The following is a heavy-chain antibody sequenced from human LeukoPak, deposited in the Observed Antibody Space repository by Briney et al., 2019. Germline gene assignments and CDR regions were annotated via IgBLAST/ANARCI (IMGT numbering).Heavy chain of an antibody. V-gene: IGHV1-8*01. CDR3: ARAYSSSPGREWGC. CDR1: GYTFTSYD. CDR2: MNPNSGNT. J-gene: IGHJ4*02. D-gene: IGHD6-13*01. Sequence: ASVKVSCKASGYTFTSYDINWVRQATGQGLEWMGWMNPNSGNTGYAQKFQGRVTMTRNTSISTAYMELSSLRSEDTAVYYCARAYSSSPGREWGCWGQGTLVTVSS.